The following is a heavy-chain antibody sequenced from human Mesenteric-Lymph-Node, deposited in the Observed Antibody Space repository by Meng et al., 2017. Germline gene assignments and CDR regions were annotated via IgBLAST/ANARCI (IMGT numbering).Heavy chain of an antibody. CDR1: GFTFSNYA. V-gene: IGHV3-23*01. CDR3: VKGQYYYGSGSHMDF. CDR2: ISGSGDTT. J-gene: IGHJ4*02. D-gene: IGHD3-10*01. Sequence: GESLKISCAASGFTFSNYAVTWVRQAPGKGLQWVSSISGSGDTTYYAGSVKGRFTISRDNSNNTLYLQMNSLRAEDTSVYFCVKGQYYYGSGSHMDFWGQGTLVTVSS.